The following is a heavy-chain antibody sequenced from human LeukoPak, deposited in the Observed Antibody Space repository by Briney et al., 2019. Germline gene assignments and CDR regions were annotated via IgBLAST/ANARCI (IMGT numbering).Heavy chain of an antibody. J-gene: IGHJ3*02. CDR3: ARELDTMVREEGAFDI. CDR1: GFTVSSNY. D-gene: IGHD3-10*01. Sequence: PGGSLRLSCAASGFTVSSNYMSWVRQAPGKGLEWVSVIYSGGSTYYADSVKGRFTISRDNSKNTLYLQMNSLRAEDTAVYYCARELDTMVREEGAFDIWGQGTMVTVSS. CDR2: IYSGGST. V-gene: IGHV3-66*01.